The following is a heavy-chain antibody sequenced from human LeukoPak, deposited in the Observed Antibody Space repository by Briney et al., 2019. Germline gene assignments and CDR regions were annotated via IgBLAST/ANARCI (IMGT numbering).Heavy chain of an antibody. CDR2: IRYDGSNK. Sequence: PGGSLRLSCAASGFTFSSYGMHWVRQAPGKGLEWVAFIRYDGSNKYYADSVKGRFTISRDNSKNTLYLQMNSLRAEDTAVYYCAKGFYDSSGYATILDYWGQGTLVTVSS. CDR1: GFTFSSYG. CDR3: AKGFYDSSGYATILDY. D-gene: IGHD3-22*01. V-gene: IGHV3-30*02. J-gene: IGHJ4*02.